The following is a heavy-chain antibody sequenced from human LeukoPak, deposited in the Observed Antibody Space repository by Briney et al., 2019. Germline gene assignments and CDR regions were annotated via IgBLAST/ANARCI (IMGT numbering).Heavy chain of an antibody. CDR2: INHSGST. D-gene: IGHD2-21*01. Sequence: SETLSLTCAVYGGSFSGYYRSWIRQPPGKGLEWIGEINHSGSTNCNPSLKSRVTISVDTSKNQFSLKLSSVTAADTAVYYCARDPYCGGDCYQPYYMDVWGKGTTVTVSS. J-gene: IGHJ6*03. CDR1: GGSFSGYY. V-gene: IGHV4-34*01. CDR3: ARDPYCGGDCYQPYYMDV.